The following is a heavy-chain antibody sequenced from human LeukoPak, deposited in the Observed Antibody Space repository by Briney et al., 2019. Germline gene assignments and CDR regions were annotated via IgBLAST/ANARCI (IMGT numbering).Heavy chain of an antibody. D-gene: IGHD2-2*01. CDR1: GFTFSSYA. J-gene: IGHJ4*02. CDR2: ISGSGGST. V-gene: IGHV3-23*01. Sequence: GGSLRLSCAASGFTFSSYAMSWVRQAPGKGLEWVSAISGSGGSTYYADSVKGRFTISRDSSKNTLYLQMNSLRAEDTAVYYCATTHCSSTSCQKGDYWGQGTLVTVSS. CDR3: ATTHCSSTSCQKGDY.